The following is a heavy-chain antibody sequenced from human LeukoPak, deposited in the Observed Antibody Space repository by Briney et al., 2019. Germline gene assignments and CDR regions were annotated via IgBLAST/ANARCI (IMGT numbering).Heavy chain of an antibody. J-gene: IGHJ4*02. CDR3: AIGNRAMDLY. D-gene: IGHD5-18*01. Sequence: SGGSLRLSCAASGFTVRSNYMNWVRQAPGKGLEWVSIIHSGGSTYYADSVKGRFTISTDNSKNTLYLQMNSLRVEDTAVCYCAIGNRAMDLYWGQGTLVTVSS. V-gene: IGHV3-66*01. CDR1: GFTVRSNY. CDR2: IHSGGST.